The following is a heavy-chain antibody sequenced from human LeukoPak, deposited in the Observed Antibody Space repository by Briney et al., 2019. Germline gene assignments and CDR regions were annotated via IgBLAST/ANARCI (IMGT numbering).Heavy chain of an antibody. CDR3: ARDRAVEARIGGMDV. V-gene: IGHV3-21*06. Sequence: NPGGSLRLSCAASEFTFSSYVMNWVRQAPGKGLEWVSYISESTSHIYYADSVKGRFTISRDNAKNSLYLQMNSLRAEDTAIYYCARDRAVEARIGGMDVWGQGTTVIVSS. J-gene: IGHJ6*02. CDR2: ISESTSHI. CDR1: EFTFSSYV. D-gene: IGHD5-12*01.